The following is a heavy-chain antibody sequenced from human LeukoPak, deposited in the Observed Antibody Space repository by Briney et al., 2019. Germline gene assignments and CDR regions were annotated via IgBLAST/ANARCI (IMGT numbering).Heavy chain of an antibody. CDR2: IYTSGST. J-gene: IGHJ4*02. CDR1: GDSISSYY. Sequence: VKPSETLSLTCTVSGDSISSYYWSWIRQPAGKGLEWIGRIYTSGSTNYNPSLKSRVTMSVDTSKNQFSLKLRSVTAADTAVYYCARLINKPIAATGTGPFDHWGQGTLVTVSS. D-gene: IGHD6-13*01. CDR3: ARLINKPIAATGTGPFDH. V-gene: IGHV4-4*07.